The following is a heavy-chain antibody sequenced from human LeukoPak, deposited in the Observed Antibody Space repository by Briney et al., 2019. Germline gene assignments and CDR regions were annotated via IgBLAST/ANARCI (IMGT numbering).Heavy chain of an antibody. CDR1: GFTFSRYW. J-gene: IGHJ5*02. V-gene: IGHV3-7*01. CDR3: AKVDPFWSGSPRWFDP. CDR2: INHDGSEK. Sequence: GGSLRLSCAASGFTFSRYWMNWVRQAPGKGLEWVANINHDGSEKYYVDSVKGRFTISRDNSKNTLYLQMNSLRAEDTAVYYCAKVDPFWSGSPRWFDPWGQGTLVTVSS. D-gene: IGHD3-3*01.